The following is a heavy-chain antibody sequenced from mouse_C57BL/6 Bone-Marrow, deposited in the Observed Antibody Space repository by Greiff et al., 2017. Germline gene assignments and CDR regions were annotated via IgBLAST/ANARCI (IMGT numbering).Heavy chain of an antibody. V-gene: IGHV1-64*01. D-gene: IGHD1-1*01. Sequence: VKLQQPGAELVKPGASVKLSCKASGYTFTSYWMHWVKQRPGQGLEWIGMIHPNSGSTNYNEKFKSKATLTVDKSSSTAYMQLSSLTSEDSAVDYCARLHYYGSSYSYWGQGTLVTVSA. CDR2: IHPNSGST. CDR1: GYTFTSYW. J-gene: IGHJ3*01. CDR3: ARLHYYGSSYSY.